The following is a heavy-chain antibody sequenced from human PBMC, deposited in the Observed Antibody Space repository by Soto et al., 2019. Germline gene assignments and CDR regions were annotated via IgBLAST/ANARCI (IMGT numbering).Heavy chain of an antibody. CDR1: GFTFSSYA. J-gene: IGHJ4*02. V-gene: IGHV3-23*01. D-gene: IGHD4-17*01. CDR3: AKNGRDTTLTTLDY. CDR2: ISGRGGGT. Sequence: EVQLLESGGGLVQSGGSLRLSCAASGFTFSSYAMSWVRQAPGKGLEWVSGISGRGGGTYYADSVKGRFTISRDNSKNTLYLQMDSVRAEDTAVYYCAKNGRDTTLTTLDYWAQGTLVTVSS.